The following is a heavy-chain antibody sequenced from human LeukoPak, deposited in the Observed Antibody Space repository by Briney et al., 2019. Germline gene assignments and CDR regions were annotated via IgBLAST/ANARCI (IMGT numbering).Heavy chain of an antibody. CDR1: GFTFSSNW. Sequence: GGSLRLSCAASGFTFSSNWMSWVRQAPGKGLEWVANIKQDGSEKYYVDSVKGRFTISRDNDKNSLFLQMTSLSAEDTAVYYCARVGGRYSPLGYWGQGTLVTVSS. CDR3: ARVGGRYSPLGY. J-gene: IGHJ4*02. CDR2: IKQDGSEK. V-gene: IGHV3-7*01. D-gene: IGHD3-16*02.